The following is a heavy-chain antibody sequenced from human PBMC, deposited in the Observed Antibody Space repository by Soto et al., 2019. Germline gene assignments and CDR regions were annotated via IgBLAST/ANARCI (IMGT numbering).Heavy chain of an antibody. D-gene: IGHD3-16*02. J-gene: IGHJ4*02. Sequence: SETLSLTCAVYGGSFSGYYWFWIRQPPGKGLEWIGEINHSGSTNYNPSLKSRVTISVDTSTNQFSLTLSAVTAAATAVYYCARAKTYDHVGGSYRPYFDYWGQGTLVTVSS. V-gene: IGHV4-34*01. CDR2: INHSGST. CDR3: ARAKTYDHVGGSYRPYFDY. CDR1: GGSFSGYY.